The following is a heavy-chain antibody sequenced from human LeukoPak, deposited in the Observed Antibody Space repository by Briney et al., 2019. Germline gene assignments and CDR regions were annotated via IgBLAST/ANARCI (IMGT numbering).Heavy chain of an antibody. CDR1: GGTFSSYA. J-gene: IGHJ5*02. CDR3: ARGRSWTDYLPA. CDR2: IIPIFGTA. D-gene: IGHD2-2*01. Sequence: SVKVSCKASGGTFSSYAISWVRQATGQGLEWMGGIIPIFGTANYAQKFQGRVTITADESTSTAYMELSSLRSEDTAVYYCARGRSWTDYLPAWGQGTLVTVSS. V-gene: IGHV1-69*13.